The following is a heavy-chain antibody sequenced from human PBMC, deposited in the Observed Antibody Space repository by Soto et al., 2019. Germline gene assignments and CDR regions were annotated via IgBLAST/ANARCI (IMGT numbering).Heavy chain of an antibody. J-gene: IGHJ4*02. V-gene: IGHV4-39*01. CDR3: ARQRTSVVTQAYFDS. Sequence: SETLSLTCTVTGDSINNRSYYWGWIRQPPGKGLEWIGSIYYSGSTYNNPSLKSRVSMSVDTSKNQFSLKLRSVTAADTALYYCARQRTSVVTQAYFDSWGQGSLVTVSS. CDR2: IYYSGST. D-gene: IGHD2-21*02. CDR1: GDSINNRSYY.